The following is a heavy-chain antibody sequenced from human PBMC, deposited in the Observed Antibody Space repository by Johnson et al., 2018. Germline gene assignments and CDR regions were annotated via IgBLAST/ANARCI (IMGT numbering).Heavy chain of an antibody. Sequence: VQLVESGGGLVQPGGSLRLSCAASGFTFSNYAMSWVRQAPGKGLEWVSAISGSGGRTYYADSVKGRFTLSRDNSENTFYLPMNSLRAVDTAVFYWAQGYSYGWEGHYAFDIWGQGTMVTVSS. J-gene: IGHJ3*02. V-gene: IGHV3-23*04. D-gene: IGHD5-18*01. CDR1: GFTFSNYA. CDR2: ISGSGGRT. CDR3: AQGYSYGWEGHYAFDI.